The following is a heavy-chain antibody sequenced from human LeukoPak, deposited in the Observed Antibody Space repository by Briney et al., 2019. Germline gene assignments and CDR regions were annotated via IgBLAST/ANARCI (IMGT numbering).Heavy chain of an antibody. J-gene: IGHJ5*02. CDR1: GGSISGYY. V-gene: IGHV4-4*09. D-gene: IGHD1-26*01. CDR2: IHSNGYT. CDR3: AQRQGPMSGTYDYFDP. Sequence: SETLSLTCTVSGGSISGYYWTWIRQPPGQGLEWIAYIHSNGYTNYNPSLRSRVTISVDPSKNQFSLTVTPVTAADTAIYYCAQRQGPMSGTYDYFDPWGQGALVTVSS.